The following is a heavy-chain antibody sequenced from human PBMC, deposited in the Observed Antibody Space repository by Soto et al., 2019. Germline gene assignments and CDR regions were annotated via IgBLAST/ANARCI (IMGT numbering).Heavy chain of an antibody. CDR1: GFSLNDTRMG. CDR2: IFSNDQK. V-gene: IGHV2-26*01. CDR3: ARVRCPWYSYGVSDY. J-gene: IGHJ4*02. Sequence: QVTLKESGPVLVKPTETLTLTCSVSGFSLNDTRMGVSWIRQPPGKALEWLAQIFSNDQKDYSTSLRSRLTISQGTSKTQVVLKMTNMDPVDTATYYCARVRCPWYSYGVSDYWGRGILVTVSS. D-gene: IGHD5-18*01.